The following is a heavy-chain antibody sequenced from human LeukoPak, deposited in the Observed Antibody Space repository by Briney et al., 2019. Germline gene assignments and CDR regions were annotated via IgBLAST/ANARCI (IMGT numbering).Heavy chain of an antibody. D-gene: IGHD1-26*01. CDR2: ISGDGGST. Sequence: PGGSLRLSCAASGYTFDDYAMHWVRQAPGKGLEWVSLISGDGGSTYYADSVKGRFTISRDNSKNSLYLQMNSLRTEDTALNYCAKENWELGAFDIWGQGTMVTVSS. J-gene: IGHJ3*02. V-gene: IGHV3-43*02. CDR3: AKENWELGAFDI. CDR1: GYTFDDYA.